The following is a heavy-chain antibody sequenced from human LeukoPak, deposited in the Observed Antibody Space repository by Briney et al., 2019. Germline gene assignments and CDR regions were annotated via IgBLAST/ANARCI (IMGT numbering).Heavy chain of an antibody. CDR1: GGSISSSSYY. CDR2: IYYSGST. V-gene: IGHV4-39*07. CDR3: ARGKYYYGSGTYYTRSYDWYFDL. Sequence: SETLSLTCTVSGGSISSSSYYWGWIRQPPGKGLEWIRSIYYSGSTFYNPSLKSRVTISVDTSKNQFSLKLSSVTATDTAVYYCARGKYYYGSGTYYTRSYDWYFDLWGRGTLVTVSS. J-gene: IGHJ2*01. D-gene: IGHD3-10*01.